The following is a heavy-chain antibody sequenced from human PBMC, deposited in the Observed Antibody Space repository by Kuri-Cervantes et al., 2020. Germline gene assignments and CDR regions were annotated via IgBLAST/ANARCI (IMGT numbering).Heavy chain of an antibody. J-gene: IGHJ4*02. Sequence: GSLRLSCTVSGGSISSSTYYWAWIRQPPGKGLEWIGSIYHSGSTYYNPSLKSRVTISVDTSKNQFSLKLSSVTAADTAVYYCARDFFLVNSSGPRWGQGTLVTVSS. CDR3: ARDFFLVNSSGPR. CDR2: IYHSGST. D-gene: IGHD3-22*01. CDR1: GGSISSSTYY. V-gene: IGHV4-39*07.